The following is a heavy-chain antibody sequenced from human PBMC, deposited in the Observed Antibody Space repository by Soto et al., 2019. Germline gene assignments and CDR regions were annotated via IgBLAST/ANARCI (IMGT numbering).Heavy chain of an antibody. CDR1: GGSFSGYY. CDR2: INHSGRT. Sequence: QVQLQQWGAGLLKPSETLSLTCAAYGGSFSGYYWSWIRQPPGKGLEWIGEINHSGRTNYNPSIKNRVTISVDTSKNQFSLKLSSVTAADTAVYYCARSRFSSGWYRDYFDYWGQGTLVTVSS. D-gene: IGHD6-19*01. V-gene: IGHV4-34*01. J-gene: IGHJ4*02. CDR3: ARSRFSSGWYRDYFDY.